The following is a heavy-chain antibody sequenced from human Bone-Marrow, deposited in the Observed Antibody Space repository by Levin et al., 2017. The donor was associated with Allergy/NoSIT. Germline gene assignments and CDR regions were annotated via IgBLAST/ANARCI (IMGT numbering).Heavy chain of an antibody. J-gene: IGHJ4*02. V-gene: IGHV7-4-1*02. Sequence: GESLKISCKTSGYNFLDYALIWVRQAPGQGLEWMGWISTHTGNPSYGQGFRGRYVFSLDTSVSTAYLQISSLKAEDTALYYCARDSRGYSYGQFDFWGQGTLVAVSS. CDR3: ARDSRGYSYGQFDF. CDR2: ISTHTGNP. CDR1: GYNFLDYA. D-gene: IGHD5-18*01.